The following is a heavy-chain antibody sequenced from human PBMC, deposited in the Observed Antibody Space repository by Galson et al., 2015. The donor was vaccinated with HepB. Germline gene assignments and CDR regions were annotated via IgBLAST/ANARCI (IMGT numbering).Heavy chain of an antibody. D-gene: IGHD1-26*01. J-gene: IGHJ6*02. CDR2: IYYNGST. CDR1: GVSISRYY. V-gene: IGHV4-59*08. CDR3: ARHGGWESRQLIYYYYHGLDL. Sequence: LSLTCTASGVSISRYYWSWIRQPPGKGLEWIGYIYYNGSTNYNPSLKSRVTISVDTSKNHFSLRLSSVTAADTAVYYCARHGGWESRQLIYYYYHGLDLWGQGTTVTVSS.